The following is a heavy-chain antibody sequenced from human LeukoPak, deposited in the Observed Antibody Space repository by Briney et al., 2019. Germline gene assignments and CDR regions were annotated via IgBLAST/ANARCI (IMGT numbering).Heavy chain of an antibody. CDR3: RGSWVG. CDR1: GFTFSSYA. D-gene: IGHD1-26*01. CDR2: ISYDGSNK. J-gene: IGHJ3*01. V-gene: IGHV3-30*04. Sequence: PGRSLRLSCAASGFTFSSYAMHWVRQAPGKGLEWVAVISYDGSNKYYADSVKGRFTISRDNSKNTLYLQMNSLRAEDTAVYYCRGSWVGWGQGTMVTVSS.